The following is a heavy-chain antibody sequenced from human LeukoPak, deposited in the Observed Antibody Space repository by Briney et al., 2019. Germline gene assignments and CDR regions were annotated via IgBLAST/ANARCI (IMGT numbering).Heavy chain of an antibody. CDR3: ARALYGSGSYYKAHWFDP. D-gene: IGHD3-10*01. Sequence: SETLSLTCAVYGGSFSGYYWSWIRQPPGKGLEWIGEINHSGSTNYNPSLKSRVTISVDTSKNQFPLKLSSVTAADTAVYYCARALYGSGSYYKAHWFDPWGQGTLVTVSS. CDR2: INHSGST. V-gene: IGHV4-34*01. J-gene: IGHJ5*02. CDR1: GGSFSGYY.